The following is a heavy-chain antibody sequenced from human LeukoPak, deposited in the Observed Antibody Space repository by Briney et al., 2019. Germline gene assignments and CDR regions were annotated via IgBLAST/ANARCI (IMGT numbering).Heavy chain of an antibody. J-gene: IGHJ4*02. CDR2: IDPNSGGT. CDR1: GYTFTGYY. Sequence: ASVTVSCKASGYTFTGYYMHWVRQAPGQGLEWMGWIDPNSGGTHYAQKFQGRVTMTRDTSISTVYMELSRMSSDDTAVFYCARVGTLWFGDATTFDYWGQGTLVTVSS. V-gene: IGHV1-2*02. CDR3: ARVGTLWFGDATTFDY. D-gene: IGHD3-10*01.